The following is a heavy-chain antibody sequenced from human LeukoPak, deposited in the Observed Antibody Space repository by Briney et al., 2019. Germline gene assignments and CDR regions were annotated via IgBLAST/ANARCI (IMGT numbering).Heavy chain of an antibody. V-gene: IGHV4-59*01. J-gene: IGHJ3*02. CDR2: IQNRGST. CDR1: GGSISSYY. CDR3: ARDRPGIAVAGDAFDI. Sequence: PSETLSLTCTVPGGSISSYYWSWIRQPPGKRLEWIGYIQNRGSTNYNPSLKSRVTLSVDTSKNQFSLKLTSVTAADTAVYYCARDRPGIAVAGDAFDIWGQGTMVTVSS. D-gene: IGHD6-19*01.